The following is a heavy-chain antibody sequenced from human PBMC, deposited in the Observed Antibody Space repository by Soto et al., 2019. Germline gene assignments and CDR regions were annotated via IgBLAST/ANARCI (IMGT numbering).Heavy chain of an antibody. CDR1: GFTFSSYW. V-gene: IGHV3-74*01. CDR3: ARAFGLSSSGY. Sequence: GGSLRLSCAASGFTFSSYWMHWVRQAPGKGLVWVSRINSDGSSTSYADSVKGRSTISRDNAKNTLYLQMNSLRAEDTAVYYCARAFGLSSSGYWGQGTLVTVSS. CDR2: INSDGSST. D-gene: IGHD6-6*01. J-gene: IGHJ4*02.